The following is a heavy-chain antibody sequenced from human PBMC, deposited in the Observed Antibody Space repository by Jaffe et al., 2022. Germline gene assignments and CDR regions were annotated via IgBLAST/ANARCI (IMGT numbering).Heavy chain of an antibody. D-gene: IGHD6-6*01. Sequence: QITLKESGPTLVKPTQTLTLTCTFSGFSLSTSGVGVGWIRQPPGKALEWLALIYWNDDKRYSPSLKSRLTITKDTSKNQVVLTMTNMDPVDTATYYCAHSRIAARLRALLYYFDYWGQGTLVTVSS. CDR2: IYWNDDK. CDR1: GFSLSTSGVG. CDR3: AHSRIAARLRALLYYFDY. V-gene: IGHV2-5*01. J-gene: IGHJ4*02.